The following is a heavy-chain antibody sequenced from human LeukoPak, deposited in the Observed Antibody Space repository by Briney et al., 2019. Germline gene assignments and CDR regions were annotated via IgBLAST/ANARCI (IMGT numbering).Heavy chain of an antibody. CDR1: GLTFSSYA. CDR3: AKGPLAAPYYFDY. CDR2: ISGSGGST. Sequence: GGSLRLSCVASGLTFSSYAMSWVRQAPGKGLEWVSAISGSGGSTYYADSVKGRFTISRDNSKNTLYLQMNSLRAEDTAVYYCAKGPLAAPYYFDYWGQGTLVTVSS. J-gene: IGHJ4*02. V-gene: IGHV3-23*01. D-gene: IGHD6-13*01.